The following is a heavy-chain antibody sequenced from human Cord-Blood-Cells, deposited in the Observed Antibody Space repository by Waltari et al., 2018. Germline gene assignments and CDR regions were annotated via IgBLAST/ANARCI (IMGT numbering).Heavy chain of an antibody. D-gene: IGHD1-26*01. CDR3: ARATISGSYFDY. Sequence: QLQLQESGPGLVKPSETLSLTCTVSGGSISSSSYYWGGIRQPPGKGLEWIGSIYYSGSTYYNPSLKSPVTISVDTSKNQFSLKLSSVTAADTAVYYGARATISGSYFDYWGQGTLVTVSS. CDR1: GGSISSSSYY. V-gene: IGHV4-39*01. CDR2: IYYSGST. J-gene: IGHJ4*02.